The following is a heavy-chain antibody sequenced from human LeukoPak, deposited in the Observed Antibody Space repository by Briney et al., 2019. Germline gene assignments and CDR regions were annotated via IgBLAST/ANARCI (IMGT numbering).Heavy chain of an antibody. V-gene: IGHV4-59*01. D-gene: IGHD1-26*01. CDR1: GGSISSYY. J-gene: IGHJ4*02. CDR3: ARSKIVGATPFDY. Sequence: NSSETLSLTCTVSGGSISSYYCSWIRQPPGKGLGWIGYIYYSGSPNYNPSLKSRVTVSVDTSKNQFSLKLSPVTAAATAVYYCARSKIVGATPFDYWGQGTLVTVSS. CDR2: IYYSGSP.